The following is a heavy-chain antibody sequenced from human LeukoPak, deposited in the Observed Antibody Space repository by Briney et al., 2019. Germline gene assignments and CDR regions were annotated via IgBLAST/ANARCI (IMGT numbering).Heavy chain of an antibody. Sequence: VGSLRLSCAASGFTFSSHVMSSVRQAAGKGVGWGSALSGSGAVAGYAAAGKGRFTISRDKSQNILYLQLNSPLCPATAIYYCASDRSITMVQGVPENWFDSWAQGVLVPVSS. CDR1: GFTFSSHV. D-gene: IGHD3-10*01. CDR2: LSGSGAVA. CDR3: ASDRSITMVQGVPENWFDS. V-gene: IGHV3-23*01. J-gene: IGHJ5*01.